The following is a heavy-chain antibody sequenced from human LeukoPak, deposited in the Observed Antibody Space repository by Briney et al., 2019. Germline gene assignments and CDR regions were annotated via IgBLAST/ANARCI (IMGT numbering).Heavy chain of an antibody. J-gene: IGHJ4*02. CDR1: GFTFSNYA. Sequence: GGSLRLSCAASGFTFSNYAMSWVRQAPGKGLEWGSSISGSGDTTYYADSVKGRFTISRDNPKNTLYLQMNSLRAEDTAVYYCAKAKTQAMVLPGNYWGQGTLVTVSS. D-gene: IGHD5-18*01. CDR2: ISGSGDTT. CDR3: AKAKTQAMVLPGNY. V-gene: IGHV3-23*01.